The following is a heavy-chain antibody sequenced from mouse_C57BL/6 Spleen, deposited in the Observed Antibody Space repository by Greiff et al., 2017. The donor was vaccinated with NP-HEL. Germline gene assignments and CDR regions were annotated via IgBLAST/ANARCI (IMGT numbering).Heavy chain of an antibody. CDR1: GYTFTSYG. CDR2: IYPRSGNT. J-gene: IGHJ3*01. V-gene: IGHV1-81*01. CDR3: ARSGTTVVATDRFAY. Sequence: QVQLQQSGAELARPGASVKLSCKASGYTFTSYGISWVKQRTGQGLEWIGEIYPRSGNTYYNEKFKGKATLTADKSSSTAYMELRSLTSEDSAVYFCARSGTTVVATDRFAYWGQGTLVTVSA. D-gene: IGHD1-1*01.